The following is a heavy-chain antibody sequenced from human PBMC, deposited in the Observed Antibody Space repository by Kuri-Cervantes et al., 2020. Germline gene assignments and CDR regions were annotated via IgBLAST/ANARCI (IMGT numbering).Heavy chain of an antibody. D-gene: IGHD1-7*01. Sequence: GSLRLSCAASGFTFDDYAMHWVRQAPGKGLEWIAEINHRGSTNYNPSLKSRVTISVDTSKNQFSLKLNSVTAADTAVYYCASWGNWNYAPDYWGQGTLVTVSS. V-gene: IGHV4-34*01. CDR2: INHRGST. CDR3: ASWGNWNYAPDY. CDR1: GFTFDDYA. J-gene: IGHJ4*02.